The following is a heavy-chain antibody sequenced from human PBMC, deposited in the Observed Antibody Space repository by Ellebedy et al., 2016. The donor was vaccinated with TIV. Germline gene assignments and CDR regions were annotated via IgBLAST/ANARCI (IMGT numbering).Heavy chain of an antibody. CDR2: LDWDEDT. J-gene: IGHJ4*02. CDR1: GFSLSPSGMC. Sequence: SGPTLVKPTETLTLTCTFSGFSLSPSGMCINWIRQPQGKALEWLARLDWDEDTYYSTSLQSRLTISKDRTRNQVVLTMTSMDADDSGMYFCAREDGEFSYALDSWGQGILVTVST. V-gene: IGHV2-70*11. CDR3: AREDGEFSYALDS. D-gene: IGHD3-16*01.